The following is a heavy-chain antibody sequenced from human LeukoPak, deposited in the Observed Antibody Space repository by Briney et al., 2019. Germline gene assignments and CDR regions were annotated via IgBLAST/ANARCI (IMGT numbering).Heavy chain of an antibody. V-gene: IGHV1-2*02. J-gene: IGHJ1*01. CDR1: TYTFVGYY. CDR3: ARGDGASTWFFSGNQFFQY. D-gene: IGHD6-13*01. CDR2: INCKSGDT. Sequence: GASVKVSCKASTYTFVGYYIHWVRRAPGQGLEWMGWINCKSGDTSEAQKFLGRVTLTRDTYRNTAYMEPRGLEYDDTAVYFCARGDGASTWFFSGNQFFQYWGQGTPLTVSS.